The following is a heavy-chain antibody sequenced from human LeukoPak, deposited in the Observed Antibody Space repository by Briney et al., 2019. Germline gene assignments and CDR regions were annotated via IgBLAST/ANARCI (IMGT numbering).Heavy chain of an antibody. V-gene: IGHV1-8*01. CDR1: GYTFTSYD. J-gene: IGHJ6*02. D-gene: IGHD3-16*02. CDR3: ARGGDGDYVWGSYRIYYYYGMDV. CDR2: MSLNSGDT. Sequence: GASVKVSCKASGYTFTSYDFNWVRQATGQRPEWMGWMSLNSGDTGYAQKFQGRVTMTRNTSISTAYMELSSLRSEDTAVYYCARGGDGDYVWGSYRIYYYYGMDVWGQGTTVTVSS.